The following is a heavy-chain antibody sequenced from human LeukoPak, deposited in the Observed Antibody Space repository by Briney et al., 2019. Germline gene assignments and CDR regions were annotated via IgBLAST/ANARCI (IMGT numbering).Heavy chain of an antibody. V-gene: IGHV1-2*06. Sequence: ASAKDSCKASGYSFTDFLLYWVRPAPGQSLEWMGRINSDARETNYQQTFQGRITITRDKSIIPAYMEVSSLKSDGTPVYYCARLSTATRHWLAASDITGQGEVLTASS. CDR3: ARLSTATRHWLAASDI. CDR1: GYSFTDFL. J-gene: IGHJ3*02. CDR2: INSDARET. D-gene: IGHD6-19*01.